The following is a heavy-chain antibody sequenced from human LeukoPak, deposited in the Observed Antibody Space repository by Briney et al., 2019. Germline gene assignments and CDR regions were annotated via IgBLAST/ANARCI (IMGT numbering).Heavy chain of an antibody. CDR3: ASGRGY. CDR1: GFTFSSYT. D-gene: IGHD3-10*01. V-gene: IGHV3-21*01. CDR2: ISSSSSYK. J-gene: IGHJ4*02. Sequence: TPGGSLRLSCAASGFTFSSYTLIWVRQAPGKGLEWVSCISSSSSYKEYADSVKGRFTTSRDNAKNSLFLQMNSLRAEDTAVYYCASGRGYWGQGTRVTVSS.